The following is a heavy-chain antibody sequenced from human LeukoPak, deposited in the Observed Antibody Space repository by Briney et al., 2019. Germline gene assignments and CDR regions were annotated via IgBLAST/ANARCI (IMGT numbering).Heavy chain of an antibody. V-gene: IGHV4-59*01. CDR1: GGSISSYH. J-gene: IGHJ3*02. CDR3: VRGNYDSRGYSNAFDI. CDR2: ISYSGST. Sequence: AETLSLTCTVSGGSISSYHWSWIRQPTGKRLEWIGFISYSGSTNSNPSLKSRVAISIDTSENQFSLKLSSVTAADTAVYYCVRGNYDSRGYSNAFDIWGQGAMVTVSS. D-gene: IGHD3-22*01.